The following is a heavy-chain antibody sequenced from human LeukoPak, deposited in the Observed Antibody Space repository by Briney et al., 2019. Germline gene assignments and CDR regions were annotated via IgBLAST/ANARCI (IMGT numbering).Heavy chain of an antibody. Sequence: RPSETLSLTCNVSGGSINSYHWSWIRQPPGKGLEWIGYIYYSGSSNYNPSLKSRVTISVDTSKNQFSLKLSSVTAADTAVYYCARVPRSYYYYYYMDVWGKGTTVTVFS. V-gene: IGHV4-59*01. J-gene: IGHJ6*03. CDR3: ARVPRSYYYYYYMDV. CDR1: GGSINSYH. CDR2: IYYSGSS.